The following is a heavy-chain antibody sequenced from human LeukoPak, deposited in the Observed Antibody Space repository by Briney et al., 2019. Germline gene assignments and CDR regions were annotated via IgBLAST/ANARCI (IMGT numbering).Heavy chain of an antibody. CDR1: GGSMTTHH. CDR2: VFDCERT. V-gene: IGHV4-59*11. D-gene: IGHD5-18*01. J-gene: IGHJ4*02. CDR3: TTIKRGDIFGYFDF. Sequence: SETLSLTCTVSGGSMTTHHWNWIRQTPGKGLEWNGYVFDCERTKVNPSLTSRVTISTDTSKNQLSLRLSSVTAADTAVYYCTTIKRGDIFGYFDFWGQGILVTVSS.